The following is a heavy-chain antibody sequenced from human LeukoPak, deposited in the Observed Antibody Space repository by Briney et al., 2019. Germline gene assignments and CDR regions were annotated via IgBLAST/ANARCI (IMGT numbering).Heavy chain of an antibody. CDR2: IYYSGST. CDR3: ARGGVVVPAAIRYNWFDP. D-gene: IGHD2-2*02. J-gene: IGHJ5*02. CDR1: GGSISSYY. Sequence: SETLSLTCTVSGGSISSYYWSWIRQPPGKGPEWIGYIYYSGSTNYNPSLKSRVTISVDTSKNQFSLKLSSVTAADTAVYYCARGGVVVPAAIRYNWFDPWGQGTLVTVSS. V-gene: IGHV4-59*01.